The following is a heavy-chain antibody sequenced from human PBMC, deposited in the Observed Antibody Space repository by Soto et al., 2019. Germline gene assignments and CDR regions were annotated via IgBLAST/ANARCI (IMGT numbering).Heavy chain of an antibody. D-gene: IGHD1-26*01. J-gene: IGHJ4*02. CDR2: MQPSSGRT. Sequence: ASVKVSCKASGYSFTGLDINWVRQTTGQGLEWMGWMQPSSGRTGYAQKFQGRVTMTRDTSINTAYMELSSLTSDDTAFYYCARGVTAGVDYSGQGTLVTVS. V-gene: IGHV1-8*01. CDR1: GYSFTGLD. CDR3: ARGVTAGVDY.